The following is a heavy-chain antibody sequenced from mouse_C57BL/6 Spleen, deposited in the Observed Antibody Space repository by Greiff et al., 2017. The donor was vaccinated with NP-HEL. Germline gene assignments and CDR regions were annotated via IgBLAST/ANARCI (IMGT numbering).Heavy chain of an antibody. J-gene: IGHJ2*01. CDR1: GFTFTSYW. CDR3: AIEGGYYRYYFGY. CDR2: IYPSDSET. D-gene: IGHD2-14*01. Sequence: QVQLQQPGAELVRPGSSVKLSCKASGFTFTSYWMDWVQQRPGQGLEWIGNIYPSDSETHYNQKFKDKATLSVDKSSSTAYLQLSSLTSEDSAVYYCAIEGGYYRYYFGYWGQGTTLTVSS. V-gene: IGHV1-61*01.